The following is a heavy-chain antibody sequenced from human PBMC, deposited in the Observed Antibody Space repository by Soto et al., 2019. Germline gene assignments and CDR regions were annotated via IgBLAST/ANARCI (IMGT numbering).Heavy chain of an antibody. CDR1: GDTFTSYY. V-gene: IGHV1-46*01. CDR2: INPHGGST. J-gene: IGHJ5*02. Sequence: ASVKVSCKAPGDTFTSYYLNWVRQAPGQGLEWMGVINPHGGSTKYAQRFQGRITMTRDTSRSTVYMELSSLRSDDTAIYYCARSSGGNFGIIIEGSNWFDPWGQGTLVTVSS. CDR3: ARSSGGNFGIIIEGSNWFDP. D-gene: IGHD3-3*01.